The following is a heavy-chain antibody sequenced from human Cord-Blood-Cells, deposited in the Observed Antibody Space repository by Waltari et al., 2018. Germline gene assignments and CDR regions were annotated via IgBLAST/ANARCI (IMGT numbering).Heavy chain of an antibody. CDR3: ARREASPVKRGAFDI. CDR1: GGSISSSSYY. J-gene: IGHJ3*02. V-gene: IGHV4-39*01. CDR2: IYYSGST. Sequence: QLQLQESGPGLVKPSETLSLTCTVSGGSISSSSYYWGWIRQPPGKGLEWIGSIYYSGSTYDTPSLKSRVTISVDTSKNQFSLKLSSVTAADTAVYYCARREASPVKRGAFDIWGQGTMVTVSS. D-gene: IGHD2-2*01.